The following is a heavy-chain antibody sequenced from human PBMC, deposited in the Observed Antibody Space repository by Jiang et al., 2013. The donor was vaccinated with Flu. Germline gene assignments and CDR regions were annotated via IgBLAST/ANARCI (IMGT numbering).Heavy chain of an antibody. J-gene: IGHJ4*02. CDR1: GGTFSSYA. V-gene: IGHV1-69*04. Sequence: SGAEVKKPGSSVKVSCEASGGTFSSYAISWVRQAPGQGLEWMGRAIPSLALAHYAQNFQDRVTITADKSTGAVYMEVSSLRLEDTAVYYCAKLGDYFDSSGYFDYWGQGTLVTVSS. CDR2: AIPSLALA. CDR3: AKLGDYFDSSGYFDY. D-gene: IGHD3-22*01.